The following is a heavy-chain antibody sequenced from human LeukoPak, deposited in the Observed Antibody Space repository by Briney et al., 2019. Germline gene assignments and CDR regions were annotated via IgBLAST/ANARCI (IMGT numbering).Heavy chain of an antibody. D-gene: IGHD3-10*02. CDR3: AELGITMIGGV. J-gene: IGHJ6*04. Sequence: PGGSLRLSCAASGFTFSIYHMSWVRQIPGEGPEWLTAISNSGDNTYYADFAKGRFTISRDNSKNSLYLQMNSLRAEDTAVYYCAELGITMIGGVWGKGTTVTISS. CDR1: GFTFSIYH. V-gene: IGHV3-23*01. CDR2: ISNSGDNT.